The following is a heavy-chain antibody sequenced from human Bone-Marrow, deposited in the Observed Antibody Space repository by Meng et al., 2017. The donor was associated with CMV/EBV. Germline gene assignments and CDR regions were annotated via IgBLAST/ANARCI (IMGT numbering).Heavy chain of an antibody. Sequence: SVKVSCKASGGTFSSYTISWVRQAPGQGLEWMGRIIPILGIANYAQKFQGRVTITADKSTSTAYMELSSLRSEDTAVYYCARVLVGYYYGMDVWGQGPTVTGYS. J-gene: IGHJ6*02. CDR2: IIPILGIA. CDR1: GGTFSSYT. CDR3: ARVLVGYYYGMDV. V-gene: IGHV1-69*02.